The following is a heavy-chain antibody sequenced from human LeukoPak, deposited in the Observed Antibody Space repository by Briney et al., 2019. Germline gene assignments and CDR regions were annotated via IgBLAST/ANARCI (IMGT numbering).Heavy chain of an antibody. CDR2: ISSSGTTI. V-gene: IGHV3-48*03. CDR1: GFTLSSYE. J-gene: IGHJ4*02. CDR3: ARRAGAYSHPYDY. Sequence: GGSLRLSCAASGFTLSSYEMNWVRQAPGKGLEWVSHISSSGTTIYADSVKGRFTISRDNAKNSLYLQMNSLRAEDTAVYYCARRAGAYSHPYDYWGQGTLVTVSS. D-gene: IGHD4/OR15-4a*01.